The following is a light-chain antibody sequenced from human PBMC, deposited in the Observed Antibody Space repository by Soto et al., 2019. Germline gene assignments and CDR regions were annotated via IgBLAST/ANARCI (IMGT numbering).Light chain of an antibody. Sequence: EIVLTQSPATLSLSPGQRATLSCRASQSVSNYLAWYQQKPGQAPRLLIYDASNRATGIPARFSGSGSGTDFSLTISSLEPEDFAVYYCQQRSNWPPWTFGQGTKVEIK. CDR3: QQRSNWPPWT. J-gene: IGKJ1*01. V-gene: IGKV3-11*01. CDR1: QSVSNY. CDR2: DAS.